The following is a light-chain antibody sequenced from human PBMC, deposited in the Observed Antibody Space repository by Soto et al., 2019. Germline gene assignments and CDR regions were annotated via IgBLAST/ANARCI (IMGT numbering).Light chain of an antibody. V-gene: IGLV2-14*01. CDR3: SSYTTTSTWV. CDR2: DVS. CDR1: ITDVGSSNY. J-gene: IGLJ2*01. Sequence: QSVLTQPASVSGSPGQSITISCTGTITDVGSSNYVSWYKQHPGKAPKLMIYDVSNRPSGVSNRFSGSKSGNTASLTISGLQAEVEADYYCSSYTTTSTWVFGGGTQLTVL.